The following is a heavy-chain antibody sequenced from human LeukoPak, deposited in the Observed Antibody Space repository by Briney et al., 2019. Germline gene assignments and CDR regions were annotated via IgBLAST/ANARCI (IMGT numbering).Heavy chain of an antibody. CDR3: ARELGLMLAGGALDY. J-gene: IGHJ4*02. CDR2: IIPIFGTA. D-gene: IGHD2-8*01. CDR1: VGTFSSYA. V-gene: IGHV1-69*05. Sequence: SVPVAFKASVGTFSSYAISWVRQAPGQGLEWMGGIIPIFGTANYAQQFQGRVTITTDESTSTAYMELSSLRSEDTAVYYCARELGLMLAGGALDYWGQGTLVTVSS.